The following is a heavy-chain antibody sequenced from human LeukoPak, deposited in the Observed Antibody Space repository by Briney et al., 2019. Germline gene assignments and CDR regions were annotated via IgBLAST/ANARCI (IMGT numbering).Heavy chain of an antibody. J-gene: IGHJ5*01. Sequence: QTGGSLRLSCAASGFNFSNFAMTWVRQAPGKGLEWVSSINGGHYPTYNTDSVKGRFTISRDNSKNTLYLQMNSLRADDTAVYYCTRDPNGDYVGAFDSWGQGTLVTVSS. CDR3: TRDPNGDYVGAFDS. CDR2: INGGHYPT. CDR1: GFNFSNFA. D-gene: IGHD4-17*01. V-gene: IGHV3-23*01.